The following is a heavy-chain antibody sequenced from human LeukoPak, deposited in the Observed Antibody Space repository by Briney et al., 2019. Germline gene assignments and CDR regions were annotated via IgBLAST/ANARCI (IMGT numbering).Heavy chain of an antibody. J-gene: IGHJ4*02. CDR3: ARDSPYGKGEDY. CDR1: DGSISSSSYY. D-gene: IGHD4-17*01. CDR2: IYYSGST. V-gene: IGHV4-39*07. Sequence: SETLSLTCTVSDGSISSSSYYWGWIRQPPGKGLEWIGSIYYSGSTYYNPSLKSRVTISVDTSKNQFSLKLSSVTAADTAVYYCARDSPYGKGEDYWGQGTLVTVSS.